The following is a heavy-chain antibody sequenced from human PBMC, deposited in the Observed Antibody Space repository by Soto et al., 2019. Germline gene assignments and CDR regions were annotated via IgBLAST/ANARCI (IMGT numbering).Heavy chain of an antibody. CDR1: GYTFSSYG. CDR3: ARDAPAGTRLTVDY. D-gene: IGHD6-13*01. V-gene: IGHV1-18*01. J-gene: IGHJ4*02. Sequence: QVHLVQSGAEVKKPGASVKVSCTASGYTFSSYGISWVRQAPGQGLEWMGWISGNNANAHYAQHLQDRVTMTTDTWTSTVYMELRSLTSDDTAVYYCARDAPAGTRLTVDYWGQGTPVTVSS. CDR2: ISGNNANA.